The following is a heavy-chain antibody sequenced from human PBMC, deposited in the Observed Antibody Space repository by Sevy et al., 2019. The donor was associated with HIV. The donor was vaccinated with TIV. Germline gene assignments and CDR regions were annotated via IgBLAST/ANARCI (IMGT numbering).Heavy chain of an antibody. D-gene: IGHD6-19*01. CDR3: ARPGSGWFGFDS. J-gene: IGHJ4*02. CDR2: IVSTGPTI. V-gene: IGHV3-48*02. Sequence: GGSLRLSCVASGFTFSRYSMNWVRQAPGKGLEWVSNIVSTGPTIYYADSVKGRFAISRDNAKNSLYLQMNSLREEDKTAYYCARPGSGWFGFDSWGQGTLVTVSS. CDR1: GFTFSRYS.